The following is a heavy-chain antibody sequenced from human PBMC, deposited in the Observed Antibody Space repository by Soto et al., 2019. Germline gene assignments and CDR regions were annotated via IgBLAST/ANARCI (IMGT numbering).Heavy chain of an antibody. J-gene: IGHJ6*02. CDR3: AASTVYYYYGMGV. D-gene: IGHD4-17*01. CDR1: GFTVSSNY. CDR2: IYSGGST. Sequence: EVQLVETGGGLIQPGGSLRLSCAASGFTVSSNYMSWVRQAPGKGLEWVSVIYSGGSTYYADSVKGRFTISRDNSKNTLYLQMNSLRAEDTAVYYCAASTVYYYYGMGVWGQGTTVTVSS. V-gene: IGHV3-53*02.